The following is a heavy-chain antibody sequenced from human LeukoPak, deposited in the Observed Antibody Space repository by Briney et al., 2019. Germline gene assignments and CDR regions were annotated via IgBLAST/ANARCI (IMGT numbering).Heavy chain of an antibody. CDR1: GGSISSSNW. CDR2: IYHSGST. V-gene: IGHV4-4*02. D-gene: IGHD2-15*01. Sequence: SETLSLTCAVSGGSISSSNWWSWVRQPPGKGLEWIGEIYHSGSTNYNPSLKSRVTISVDKSKNQFSLKLSSVTAADTAVYYCARLKYCSGGSCSHFDYWGQGTLVTVSS. J-gene: IGHJ4*02. CDR3: ARLKYCSGGSCSHFDY.